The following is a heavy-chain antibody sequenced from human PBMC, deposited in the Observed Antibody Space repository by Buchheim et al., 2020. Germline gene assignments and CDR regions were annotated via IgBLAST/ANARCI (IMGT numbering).Heavy chain of an antibody. CDR1: GFTFSSSW. CDR3: ARGYYHHSSGYSPDY. D-gene: IGHD3-22*01. CDR2: ITHDASKT. V-gene: IGHV3-7*04. J-gene: IGHJ4*02. Sequence: EVQLVESGGGLVQPGGSLRLSCAASGFTFSSSWMTWVRQAPGKGLEWVANITHDASKTYFVDSMKGRFTMSRDNAKNLLFLQLNSLRAEDTAVYYCARGYYHHSSGYSPDYWGQGTL.